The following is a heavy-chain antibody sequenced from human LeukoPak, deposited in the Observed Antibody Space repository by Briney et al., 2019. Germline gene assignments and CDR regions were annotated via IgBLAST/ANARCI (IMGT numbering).Heavy chain of an antibody. CDR2: IKQDGTEK. J-gene: IGHJ4*02. CDR1: TFTFSSYW. CDR3: ARDQTYCGGDCYGY. Sequence: PWGSLSLTCAGYTFTFSSYWMRWVRQAQRKGLEWVANIKQDGTEKYYVDSVKGRFTISRDKAKSSLYLQMNSLRAEDTAVYYCARDQTYCGGDCYGYWGQGTLVTVSS. V-gene: IGHV3-7*01. D-gene: IGHD2-21*01.